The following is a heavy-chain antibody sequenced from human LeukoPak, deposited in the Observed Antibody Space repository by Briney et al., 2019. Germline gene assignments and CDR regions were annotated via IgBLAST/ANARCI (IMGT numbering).Heavy chain of an antibody. D-gene: IGHD3-22*01. CDR2: INHSGST. CDR1: GGSFSGYY. CDR3: ARGKRSHYYDSRGYFDY. V-gene: IGHV4-34*01. J-gene: IGHJ4*02. Sequence: SETLSLTCAVYGGSFSGYYWSWIRQPPGKGLEWIGEINHSGSTNYNPSLKSRVTISVDTSKNQFSLKLSSVTAADTAVYYCARGKRSHYYDSRGYFDYWGQGTLVTVSS.